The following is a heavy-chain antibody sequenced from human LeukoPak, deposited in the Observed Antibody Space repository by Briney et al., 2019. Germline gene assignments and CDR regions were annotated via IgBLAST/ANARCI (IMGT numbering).Heavy chain of an antibody. J-gene: IGHJ4*02. CDR3: AREGDYSNYIDRNYYFDY. CDR2: ISSSSSYI. Sequence: GGSLRLSCAASGFTFSSYSMNWVRQAPGKGLKWVSSISSSSSYIYYADSVKGRFTISRDNAKNSLYLQMNSLRAEDTAVYYCAREGDYSNYIDRNYYFDYWGQGTLVTVSS. CDR1: GFTFSSYS. V-gene: IGHV3-21*01. D-gene: IGHD4-11*01.